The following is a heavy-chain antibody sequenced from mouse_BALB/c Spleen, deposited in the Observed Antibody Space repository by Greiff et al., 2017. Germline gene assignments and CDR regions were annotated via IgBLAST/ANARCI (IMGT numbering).Heavy chain of an antibody. CDR3: TRGYYDYDGGFYAMDY. D-gene: IGHD2-4*01. Sequence: VQLQQSGTVLARPGASVKMSCKASGYSFTSYWMHWVKQRPGQGLEWIGAIYPGNSDTSYNQKFKGKAKLTAVTSASTAYMELSSLTNEDSAVYYCTRGYYDYDGGFYAMDYWGQGTSVTVSS. J-gene: IGHJ4*01. V-gene: IGHV1-5*01. CDR1: GYSFTSYW. CDR2: IYPGNSDT.